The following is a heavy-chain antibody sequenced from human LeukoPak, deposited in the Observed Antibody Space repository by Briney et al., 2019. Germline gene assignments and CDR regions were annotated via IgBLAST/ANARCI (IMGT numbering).Heavy chain of an antibody. CDR1: GFTFSSYE. V-gene: IGHV3-48*03. J-gene: IGHJ3*02. CDR2: ISSSGSTI. CDR3: ARDWSSYDSSGYRAFDI. D-gene: IGHD3-22*01. Sequence: GGSLRLSCAASGFTFSSYEMNWVRQAPGKGLEWVSYISSSGSTIYYADSVKGRFTISRDNAENSLYLQMNSLRAEDTAVYYCARDWSSYDSSGYRAFDIWGQGTMVTVSS.